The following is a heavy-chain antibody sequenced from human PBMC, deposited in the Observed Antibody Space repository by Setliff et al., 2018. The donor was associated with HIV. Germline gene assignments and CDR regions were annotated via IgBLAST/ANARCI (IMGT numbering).Heavy chain of an antibody. Sequence: SETLSLTCTVSGGSVGSGSYYWSWILQPPGKGLEYIGNIYYTWSTTYNPSLKSRVSMSIDTSKNQFSLRLTSVTAADTAVYYCERDPPGHGDSNDYWGQGTLVTVSS. CDR1: GGSVGSGSYY. D-gene: IGHD4-17*01. J-gene: IGHJ4*02. CDR2: IYYTWST. V-gene: IGHV4-61*01. CDR3: ERDPPGHGDSNDY.